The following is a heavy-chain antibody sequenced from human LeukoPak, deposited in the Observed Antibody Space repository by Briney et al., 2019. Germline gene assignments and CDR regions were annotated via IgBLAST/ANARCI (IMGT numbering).Heavy chain of an antibody. CDR2: IRYDGSNK. D-gene: IGHD2-15*01. CDR3: AKGGYCSGGSCYEYFDY. V-gene: IGHV3-30*02. Sequence: PGGSLRLSCAASGFTFSSYGMHWVRQAPGKGLEWVAFIRYDGSNKYYADSVKGRFTISRDNSKNTLYLQMNSLRAEDTAVYYCAKGGYCSGGSCYEYFDYWGQGTLVTVSS. CDR1: GFTFSSYG. J-gene: IGHJ4*02.